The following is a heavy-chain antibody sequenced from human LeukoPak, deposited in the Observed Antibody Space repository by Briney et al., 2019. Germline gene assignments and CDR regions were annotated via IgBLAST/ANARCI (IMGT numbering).Heavy chain of an antibody. CDR3: AKDRTYSAYAALDY. J-gene: IGHJ4*02. Sequence: GRSLRLSCAASGFTFDDYSMHWVRQAPGKGLEWVSGISWNSGSAGYADSVKGRFTISRDSAKNSLYLQMNSLRTEDTALYYCAKDRTYSAYAALDYWGQGTLLTVSS. D-gene: IGHD5-12*01. V-gene: IGHV3-9*01. CDR2: ISWNSGSA. CDR1: GFTFDDYS.